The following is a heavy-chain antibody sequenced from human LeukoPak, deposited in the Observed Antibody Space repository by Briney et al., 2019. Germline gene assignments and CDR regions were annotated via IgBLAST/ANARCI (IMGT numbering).Heavy chain of an antibody. CDR2: TYYSGST. V-gene: IGHV4-59*01. J-gene: IGHJ6*02. D-gene: IGHD4-17*01. CDR3: ARELRGYGDYYYGMDV. CDR1: GGSISSYY. Sequence: PSETLSLTCTVSGGSISSYYWSWIRQPPGKGLEWIGYTYYSGSTNYNPSLKSRVTISVDTSKNQFSLKLSSVTAADTAVYYCARELRGYGDYYYGMDVWGQGTTVTVSS.